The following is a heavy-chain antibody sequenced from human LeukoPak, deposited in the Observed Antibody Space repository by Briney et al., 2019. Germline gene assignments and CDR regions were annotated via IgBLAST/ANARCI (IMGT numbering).Heavy chain of an antibody. V-gene: IGHV3-53*01. D-gene: IGHD6-13*01. CDR2: IYSGGST. CDR3: ARSYSSSWYWNY. Sequence: PGGSLRLSCAASGFIFSTYWMSWVRQAPGKGLEWVSVIYSGGSTYYADSVKGRFTISRDNSKNTLYLQMNSLRAEDTAVYYCARSYSSSWYWNYWGQGTLVTVSS. J-gene: IGHJ4*02. CDR1: GFIFSTYW.